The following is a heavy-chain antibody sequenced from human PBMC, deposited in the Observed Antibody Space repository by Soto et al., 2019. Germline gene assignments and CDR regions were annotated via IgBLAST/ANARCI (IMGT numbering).Heavy chain of an antibody. Sequence: GGSLRLSCAASGFTFSRQAMHWVRQAPGRGLGWVAVIWYHGIDKYYADSVKGRFTISRDNSKNTVYLQMNSLRGEDTAVYYCATGFLGLCTGGNCPLDYWGQGTLVTVSS. CDR3: ATGFLGLCTGGNCPLDY. V-gene: IGHV3-33*01. D-gene: IGHD2-15*01. CDR1: GFTFSRQA. J-gene: IGHJ4*02. CDR2: IWYHGIDK.